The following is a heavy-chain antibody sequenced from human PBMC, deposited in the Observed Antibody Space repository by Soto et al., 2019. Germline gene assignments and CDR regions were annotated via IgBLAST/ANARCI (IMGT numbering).Heavy chain of an antibody. D-gene: IGHD6-19*01. CDR2: IIPILGIA. Sequence: QVQLVQSGAEVKKPGSSVKVSCKASGGTFSSYTISWVRQAPGQGLEWMGRIIPILGIANYAQKFQGRVTITADKSTSTAYMELSSLRSEDTAVYYCARGSAVAGTVHGNGDDYWGQGTLVTVSS. CDR1: GGTFSSYT. J-gene: IGHJ4*02. CDR3: ARGSAVAGTVHGNGDDY. V-gene: IGHV1-69*02.